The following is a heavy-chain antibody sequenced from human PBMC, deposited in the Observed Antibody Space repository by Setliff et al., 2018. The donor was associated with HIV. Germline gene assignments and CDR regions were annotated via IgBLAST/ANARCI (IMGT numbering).Heavy chain of an antibody. D-gene: IGHD4-17*01. CDR2: ITGSGGNT. V-gene: IGHV3-23*01. Sequence: GGSLRLSCVPSEFTFGGFAMSWVRQAPGRGLEWVSAITGSGGNTYYADSVKGRFTISRDNSENTLYLQMNSLRADDTAMYYCAKGHYDDWYYFDYWGPGTLVTVSS. CDR3: AKGHYDDWYYFDY. CDR1: EFTFGGFA. J-gene: IGHJ4*02.